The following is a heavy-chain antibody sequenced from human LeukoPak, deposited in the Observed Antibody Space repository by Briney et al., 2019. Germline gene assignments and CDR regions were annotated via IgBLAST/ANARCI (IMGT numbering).Heavy chain of an antibody. CDR2: ISADNGNT. J-gene: IGHJ4*02. Sequence: GASVKVSCKASGYTFSSYGISWVRQAPGQGLEWMGWISADNGNTKYAGKLQGRVTMTTDTSTTTAYMELTSLRSDDTAVYYCARGVWWPHSGLDYWGQGTLVTVSS. CDR3: ARGVWWPHSGLDY. V-gene: IGHV1-18*01. CDR1: GYTFSSYG. D-gene: IGHD4/OR15-4a*01.